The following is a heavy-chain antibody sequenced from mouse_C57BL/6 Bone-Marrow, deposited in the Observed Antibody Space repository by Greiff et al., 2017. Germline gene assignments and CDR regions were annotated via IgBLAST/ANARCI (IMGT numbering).Heavy chain of an antibody. J-gene: IGHJ3*01. D-gene: IGHD4-1*01. CDR3: AREELGGAY. CDR1: GFTFSSYA. Sequence: DVKLVESGGGLVKPGGSLKLSCAASGFTFSSYAMSWVRQTPEKRLEWVATISDGGSYTYYPDNVKGRFTISRDNAKNNLYLQMSHLKSEDTAMYYCAREELGGAYWGQGTLVTVSA. CDR2: ISDGGSYT. V-gene: IGHV5-4*01.